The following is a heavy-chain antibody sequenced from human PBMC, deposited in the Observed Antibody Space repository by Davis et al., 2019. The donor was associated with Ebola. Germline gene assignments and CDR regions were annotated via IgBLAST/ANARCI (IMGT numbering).Heavy chain of an antibody. CDR2: LSGSGGLS. D-gene: IGHD4-11*01. Sequence: GESLKISCAASGDNFRRHAMSWVRQAPGKGLEWVSALSGSGGLSYYADSVKGRFTISRDNSKNTLYLQMNSLTAEDTAVYYCARGGETVTGTASHGMDVWGQGTTVTVSS. CDR1: GDNFRRHA. J-gene: IGHJ6*02. V-gene: IGHV3-23*01. CDR3: ARGGETVTGTASHGMDV.